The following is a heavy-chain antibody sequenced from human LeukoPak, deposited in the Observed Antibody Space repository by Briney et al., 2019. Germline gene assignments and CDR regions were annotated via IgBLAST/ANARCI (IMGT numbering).Heavy chain of an antibody. V-gene: IGHV3-23*01. CDR1: GFTFSSYA. CDR3: AKGAHYYGSGTILGY. D-gene: IGHD3-10*01. J-gene: IGHJ4*02. CDR2: ISGSGGST. Sequence: GGSLRLSCAASGFTFSSYAMSWVRQAPGKGLEWVSAISGSGGSTYYADSVKGRFTSSRDNSKNTLYLQMNSLRAEDTAVYYCAKGAHYYGSGTILGYWGQGTLVTVSS.